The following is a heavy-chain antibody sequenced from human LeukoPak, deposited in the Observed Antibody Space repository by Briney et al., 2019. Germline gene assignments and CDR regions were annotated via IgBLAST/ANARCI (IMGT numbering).Heavy chain of an antibody. Sequence: ASVKVSCKVSGYTLTELSMHWVRQAPGKGLEWMGGFDPEDGETIYAQKFQGRVTMTEDTSTDTAYMELSSLRAEDTAVYYCARGGYSYGYFDYWGQGTLVTVSS. V-gene: IGHV1-24*01. CDR2: FDPEDGET. CDR1: GYTLTELS. CDR3: ARGGYSYGYFDY. J-gene: IGHJ4*02. D-gene: IGHD5-18*01.